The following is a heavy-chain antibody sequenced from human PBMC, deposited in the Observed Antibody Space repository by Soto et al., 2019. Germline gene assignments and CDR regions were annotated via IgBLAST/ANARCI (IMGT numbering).Heavy chain of an antibody. V-gene: IGHV3-23*01. CDR2: ISGSGGST. CDR3: AKAGTIFGVVMNNWFDP. D-gene: IGHD3-3*01. J-gene: IGHJ5*02. Sequence: EVQLLESGGGLVQPGGSLRLSCAASGFTFSSYVMSWVRQAPGKGLEWVSSISGSGGSTYLADSVKGRFTISRDNSKNTLYLQMNSVRAEDTAVYYCAKAGTIFGVVMNNWFDPWGQGTLVTVSS. CDR1: GFTFSSYV.